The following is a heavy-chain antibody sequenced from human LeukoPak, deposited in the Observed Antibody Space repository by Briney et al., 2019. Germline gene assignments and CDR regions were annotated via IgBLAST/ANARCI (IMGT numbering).Heavy chain of an antibody. CDR2: ISGSGGST. CDR1: GFTFSSYS. D-gene: IGHD5-12*01. J-gene: IGHJ4*02. Sequence: PGGSLRLSCAASGFTFSSYSMNWVRQAPGKGLERVSAISGSGGSTYYADSVKGRFTISRDNSKNTLYLQMNSLRAEDTAVYYCAKGGYSGYDSNYWGQGTLVTVSS. CDR3: AKGGYSGYDSNY. V-gene: IGHV3-23*01.